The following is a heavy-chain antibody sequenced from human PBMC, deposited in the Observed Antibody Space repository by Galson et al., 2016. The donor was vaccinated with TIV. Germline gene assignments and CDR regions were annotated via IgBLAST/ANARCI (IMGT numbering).Heavy chain of an antibody. D-gene: IGHD2-15*01. CDR1: GFTFSSYS. CDR3: ARNRSGGTDY. V-gene: IGHV3-48*04. J-gene: IGHJ4*02. CDR2: IDSTGFVV. Sequence: SLRLSCAVPGFTFSSYSMNWVRQAPGKGLEWLSYIDSTGFVVYYADSVKGRFIMSRDNAKNSLYLQMKSLRAEDTALYYCARNRSGGTDYWGQGTLVAVSS.